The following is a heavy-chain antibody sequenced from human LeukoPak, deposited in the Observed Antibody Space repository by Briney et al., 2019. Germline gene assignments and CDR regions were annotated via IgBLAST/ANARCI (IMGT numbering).Heavy chain of an antibody. CDR1: GFTFSSYI. V-gene: IGHV3-23*01. J-gene: IGHJ4*02. D-gene: IGHD5-18*01. CDR3: VREAMVGTSDY. Sequence: GGSLRLSCAASGFTFSSYIMSWVRQAPGKGLEWVSTISGSGGSTYYADSVKGRFTISRDNAKNSLYLQMNSLRAEDTAVYYCVREAMVGTSDYWGQGTLVTVSS. CDR2: ISGSGGST.